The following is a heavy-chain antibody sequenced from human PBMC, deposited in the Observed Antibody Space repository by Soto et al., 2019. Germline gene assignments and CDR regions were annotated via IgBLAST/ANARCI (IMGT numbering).Heavy chain of an antibody. CDR2: IIPIFGTA. Sequence: SVKVSCKASGGTFSSYAISWVRQAPGQGLEWMGGIIPIFGTANYAQKFQGRVTITADESTSTAYMELSSLRSEDTAVYYCARQYSLNYGMDVWGQGTTVTVSS. CDR1: GGTFSSYA. V-gene: IGHV1-69*13. CDR3: ARQYSLNYGMDV. D-gene: IGHD5-18*01. J-gene: IGHJ6*02.